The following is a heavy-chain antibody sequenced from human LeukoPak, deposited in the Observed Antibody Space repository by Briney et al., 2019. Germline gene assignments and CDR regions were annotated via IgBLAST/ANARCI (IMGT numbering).Heavy chain of an antibody. Sequence: GESLKISCEGSGYSFTSYWIGWVRQMPGKGLEWMGIIYPGDSDTRYSPSFQGQVTISADKSISTAYLQWSSLKASDTAMYCCARQDVDIVATIYYFDYWGQGTLVTVSS. D-gene: IGHD5-12*01. CDR2: IYPGDSDT. CDR3: ARQDVDIVATIYYFDY. V-gene: IGHV5-51*01. J-gene: IGHJ4*02. CDR1: GYSFTSYW.